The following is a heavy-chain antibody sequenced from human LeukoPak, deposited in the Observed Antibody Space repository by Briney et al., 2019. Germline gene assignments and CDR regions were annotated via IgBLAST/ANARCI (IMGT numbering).Heavy chain of an antibody. CDR2: ISSSSTYT. D-gene: IGHD6-13*01. CDR1: GFTFSDHY. J-gene: IGHJ4*02. V-gene: IGHV3-11*06. Sequence: GGSLRLSCAASGFTFSDHYMNWIRQAPGKGLEWVSSISSSSTYTNYADSVKGRFTIFRDNAKNSLYLQMNSLRAEDTAVYFCAGGSSLDYWGQGTLVTVSS. CDR3: AGGSSLDY.